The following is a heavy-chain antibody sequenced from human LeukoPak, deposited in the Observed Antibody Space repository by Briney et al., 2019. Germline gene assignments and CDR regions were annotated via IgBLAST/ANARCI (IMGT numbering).Heavy chain of an antibody. Sequence: GGTLRLSCAASGFTFSSYGMSWVRQAPGKGLEWVSAISGTGGTTYYADSVKGRFTISRDNSKNTPYLQMNSLRDEDTAVYYCAKDSHWILFDDWGQGTLVTVSS. V-gene: IGHV3-23*01. CDR1: GFTFSSYG. J-gene: IGHJ4*02. D-gene: IGHD2-2*03. CDR3: AKDSHWILFDD. CDR2: ISGTGGTT.